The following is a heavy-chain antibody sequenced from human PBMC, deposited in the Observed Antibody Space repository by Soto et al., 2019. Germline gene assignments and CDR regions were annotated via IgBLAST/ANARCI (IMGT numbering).Heavy chain of an antibody. D-gene: IGHD4-4*01. CDR1: GGTFSTYT. CDR3: AGDPDSHYNDSHASSYP. CDR2: IIPIIGII. Sequence: SVKVSCKASGGTFSTYTITWVRQAPGQGLEWMGRIIPIIGIINYAQKFQGRVTISADKFTGTAYMELTGLRSDDTAVYYCAGDPDSHYNDSHASSYPWG. V-gene: IGHV1-69*04. J-gene: IGHJ5*02.